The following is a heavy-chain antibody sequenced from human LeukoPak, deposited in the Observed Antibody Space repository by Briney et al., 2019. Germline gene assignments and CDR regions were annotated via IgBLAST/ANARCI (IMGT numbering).Heavy chain of an antibody. CDR3: ARGAFIAARFFLGY. CDR1: GYTFTSYD. V-gene: IGHV1-8*03. Sequence: ASVKVSCKASGYTFTSYDINWVRQATGQGLEWMGWMNPNSGNTGYAQKFQGRVTITRNTSISTAYMELSSLRSEDTAVYYCARGAFIAARFFLGYWGQGTLVTVSS. D-gene: IGHD6-6*01. CDR2: MNPNSGNT. J-gene: IGHJ4*02.